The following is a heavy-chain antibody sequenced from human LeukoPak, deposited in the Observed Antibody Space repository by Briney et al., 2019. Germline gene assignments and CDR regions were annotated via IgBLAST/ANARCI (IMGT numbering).Heavy chain of an antibody. Sequence: PSETLSLTCSVSGFSISSGFYWGWIRQRPGKGLDWIGSIYHSGSTYYTPSLRSRVTISVDKSKTQFSLKLSSVTAADTAVYYCARLDDRAARIAVGRSSIWSLRRGFDYGGQATLVTVS. D-gene: IGHD6-13*01. V-gene: IGHV4-38-2*01. CDR2: IYHSGST. J-gene: IGHJ4*02. CDR3: ARLDDRAARIAVGRSSIWSLRRGFDY. CDR1: GFSISSGFY.